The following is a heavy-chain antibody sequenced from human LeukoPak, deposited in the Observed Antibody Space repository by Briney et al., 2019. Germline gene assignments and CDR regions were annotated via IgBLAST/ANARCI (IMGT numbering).Heavy chain of an antibody. CDR3: ARDQMIGTFDI. CDR1: GFTVTNNY. J-gene: IGHJ3*02. CDR2: IYSGGNT. Sequence: GRSLRLSCAASGFTVTNNYMSWVRQAPGKGLEWVSVIYSGGNTYYADSVKGRFTISRGNSKNTLYLQMNSLRAEDTAVYYCARDQMIGTFDIWGQGTMVTVSS. V-gene: IGHV3-66*01. D-gene: IGHD3-16*01.